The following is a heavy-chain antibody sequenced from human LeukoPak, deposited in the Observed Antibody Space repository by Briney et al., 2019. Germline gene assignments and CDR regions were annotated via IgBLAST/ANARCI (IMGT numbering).Heavy chain of an antibody. CDR3: ASGPPFLKYFEY. J-gene: IGHJ4*02. V-gene: IGHV3-23*01. D-gene: IGHD3-3*01. CDR2: ISGSGNST. Sequence: PGGSLRLSCAASGFTFSSYAMTWVRQAPGKGLEWVSAISGSGNSTYYADSVKGRFTISRDNSKNTLDLQMNSLRAEDTALYYCASGPPFLKYFEYWGQGTLVTVSS. CDR1: GFTFSSYA.